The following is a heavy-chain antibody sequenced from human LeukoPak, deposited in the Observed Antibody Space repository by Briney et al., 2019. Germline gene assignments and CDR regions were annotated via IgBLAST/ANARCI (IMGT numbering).Heavy chain of an antibody. CDR3: ARTGSYDFWSGYSGRWFDP. V-gene: IGHV4-59*08. D-gene: IGHD3-3*01. CDR2: IYYSGST. Sequence: PSETLSLTCTVSGGSISSYYWSWIRQPPGKGLGWIGYIYYSGSTNYNPSLKSRVTISVDTSKNQFSLKLSSVTAADTAVYYCARTGSYDFWSGYSGRWFDPWGQGTLVTVSS. CDR1: GGSISSYY. J-gene: IGHJ5*02.